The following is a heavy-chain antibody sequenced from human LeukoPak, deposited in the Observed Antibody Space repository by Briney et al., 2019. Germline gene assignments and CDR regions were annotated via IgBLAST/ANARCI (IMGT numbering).Heavy chain of an antibody. CDR3: AKIVSHYYDSSGFPGAFDI. CDR2: ISDDGSNK. D-gene: IGHD3-22*01. J-gene: IGHJ3*02. V-gene: IGHV3-30*18. CDR1: GFTFSSYG. Sequence: PGWSLRLSCAASGFTFSSYGRHWVRQAPGKGLEGVAVISDDGSNKYYADSVQGRFTISSDNSKNTLYLQMNSLRAEDTAVSYCAKIVSHYYDSSGFPGAFDIWGQGTMVTVSS.